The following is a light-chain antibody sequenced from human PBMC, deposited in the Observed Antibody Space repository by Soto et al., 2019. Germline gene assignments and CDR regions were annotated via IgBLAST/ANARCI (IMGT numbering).Light chain of an antibody. CDR2: DVT. J-gene: IGLJ1*01. Sequence: QSVLAQAPSASGSPGQSVTISCTGTSSDVGGYNYVSWHQQHPGKAPKLIIYDVTKRPSGVPDRFSGSKSGYTASLTVSGLQAEDEADYYCSSFAGGNIYVFGTGTKVTVL. V-gene: IGLV2-8*01. CDR1: SSDVGGYNY. CDR3: SSFAGGNIYV.